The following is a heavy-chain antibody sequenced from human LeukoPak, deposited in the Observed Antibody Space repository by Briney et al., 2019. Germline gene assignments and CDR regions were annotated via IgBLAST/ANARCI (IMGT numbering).Heavy chain of an antibody. D-gene: IGHD1-14*01. CDR1: GFTLSSYE. Sequence: PGGSLRLSCAASGFTLSSYEMNCVRHAPGKGLEWVSYISSSGSTIYYADSVKGRFTISRDNAKNSLYLQMNSLRAEDTAVYYCARDARNLGIGDYWGQGTLVTVSS. CDR2: ISSSGSTI. J-gene: IGHJ4*02. CDR3: ARDARNLGIGDY. V-gene: IGHV3-48*03.